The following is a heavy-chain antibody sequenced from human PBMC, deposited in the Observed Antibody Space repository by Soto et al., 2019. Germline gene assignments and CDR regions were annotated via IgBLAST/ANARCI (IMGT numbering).Heavy chain of an antibody. CDR2: MYHSGST. CDR1: GGSISSGDYS. D-gene: IGHD5-18*01. V-gene: IGHV4-30-2*01. Sequence: PSETLSLTCTVSGGSISSGDYSWSWIRQPPGKGLEWIGYMYHSGSTYYNPSLKSRVTISIDRSKNQFSLKLSSVTAADTAVYYCARHRYSYGVYYFDYWGQGTLVTVSS. CDR3: ARHRYSYGVYYFDY. J-gene: IGHJ4*02.